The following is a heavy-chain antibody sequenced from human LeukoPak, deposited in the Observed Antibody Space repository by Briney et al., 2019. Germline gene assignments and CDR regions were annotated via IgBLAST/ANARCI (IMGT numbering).Heavy chain of an antibody. CDR2: IIPIFGTA. V-gene: IGHV1-69*05. J-gene: IGHJ4*02. D-gene: IGHD1-26*01. Sequence: ASVKVSCKASGGTFSSYAISWVRQAPGQGLEWMGRIIPIFGTANYAQKFQGRVTITTDESTSTAYMELSSLRSEDTAVYYCARSRTVGATQGALNYWGQGTLVTVSS. CDR1: GGTFSSYA. CDR3: ARSRTVGATQGALNY.